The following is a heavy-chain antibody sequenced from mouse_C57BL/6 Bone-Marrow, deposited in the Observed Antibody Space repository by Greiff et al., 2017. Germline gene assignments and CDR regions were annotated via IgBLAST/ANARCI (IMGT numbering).Heavy chain of an antibody. CDR3: AKGLLSPFAY. D-gene: IGHD2-3*01. CDR1: GYTFTSYW. CDR2: IDPSDSYT. V-gene: IGHV1-69*01. Sequence: QVQLKQPGAELVMPGASVKLSCKASGYTFTSYWMHWVKQRPGQGLEWIGEIDPSDSYTNYNQKFKGKSTLTVEKSSSTAYMQLSSLTSEDSAVYYCAKGLLSPFAYWGQGTLGTVSA. J-gene: IGHJ3*01.